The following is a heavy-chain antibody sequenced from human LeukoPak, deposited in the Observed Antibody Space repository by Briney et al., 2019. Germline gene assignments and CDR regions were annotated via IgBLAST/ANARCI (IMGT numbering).Heavy chain of an antibody. CDR1: GFTFSSYA. CDR3: ASGDFWSGYYGGGYYGMDV. V-gene: IGHV3-30-3*01. D-gene: IGHD3-3*01. CDR2: ISYDGTKK. Sequence: GGSLRLSCAASGFTFSSYAMHWVRQAPGKGLEWVAVISYDGTKKYYTDSVRGRFTISRDNSKNTLNLQMNSLRSEDTAVYYCASGDFWSGYYGGGYYGMDVWGQGTTVTVSS. J-gene: IGHJ6*02.